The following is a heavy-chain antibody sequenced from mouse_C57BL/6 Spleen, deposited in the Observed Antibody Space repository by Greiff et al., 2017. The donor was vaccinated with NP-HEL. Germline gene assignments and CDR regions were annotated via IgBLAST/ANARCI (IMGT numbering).Heavy chain of an antibody. CDR3: TTHDGYYPPFDY. Sequence: DVKLQESGAELVRPGASVKLSCTASGFNIKDYYMHWVKQRPEQGLEWIGRIDPEDGDTEYAPKFQGKATMTADTSSNTAYLQLSSLTSEDTAVYYCTTHDGYYPPFDYWGQGTTLTVSS. J-gene: IGHJ2*01. CDR2: IDPEDGDT. CDR1: GFNIKDYY. D-gene: IGHD2-3*01. V-gene: IGHV14-1*01.